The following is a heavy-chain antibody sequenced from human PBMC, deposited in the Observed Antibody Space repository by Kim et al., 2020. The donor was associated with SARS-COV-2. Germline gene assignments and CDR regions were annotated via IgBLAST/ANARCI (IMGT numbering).Heavy chain of an antibody. CDR3: AREVGAYYYDSSGYTNWFDP. CDR1: GYTFTSYA. Sequence: ASVKVSCKASGYTFTSYAMHWVRQAPGQRLEWMGWINAGNGNTKYSQKFQGRVTITRDTSASTAYMELSSLRSEDTAVYYCAREVGAYYYDSSGYTNWFDPWGQGTLVTVSS. D-gene: IGHD3-22*01. J-gene: IGHJ5*02. V-gene: IGHV1-3*01. CDR2: INAGNGNT.